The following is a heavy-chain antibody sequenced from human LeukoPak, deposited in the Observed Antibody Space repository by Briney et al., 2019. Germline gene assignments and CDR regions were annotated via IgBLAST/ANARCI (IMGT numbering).Heavy chain of an antibody. CDR3: ARLKMVGITMVRGVSDWFDP. D-gene: IGHD3-10*01. CDR2: INHSGST. CDR1: GGSFSGYY. Sequence: SETLSLTCAVYGGSFSGYYWSWLRQPPGKGLEWVGEINHSGSTNYNPSLKSRVTISVDTSKNQFSLKLSSVTAADTAVYYCARLKMVGITMVRGVSDWFDPWGQGTLVTVSS. V-gene: IGHV4-34*01. J-gene: IGHJ5*02.